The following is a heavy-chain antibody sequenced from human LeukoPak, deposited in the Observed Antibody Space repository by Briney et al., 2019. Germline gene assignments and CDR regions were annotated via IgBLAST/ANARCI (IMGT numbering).Heavy chain of an antibody. Sequence: GGSLRLSCAASGFTFSSYAMHWVRQAPGKGLEWVAVISYDGSNKYYADSVKGRFTISRDNSKNTLYLQMKSLRAEDTAVYYCARDRGGSYFDYWGQGTLVTVSS. D-gene: IGHD1-26*01. CDR2: ISYDGSNK. CDR1: GFTFSSYA. J-gene: IGHJ4*02. V-gene: IGHV3-30-3*01. CDR3: ARDRGGSYFDY.